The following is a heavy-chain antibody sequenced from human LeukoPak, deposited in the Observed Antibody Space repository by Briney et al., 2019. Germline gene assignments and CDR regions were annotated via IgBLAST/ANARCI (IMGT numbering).Heavy chain of an antibody. CDR3: ARPRKGFDP. Sequence: ASVKVSCKASGGTFSSYTISWVRQAPGQGLEWTGRIIPILGIANYAQKFQGRVTITADKSTSTAYMELSSLRSEDTVVYYCARPRKGFDPWGQGTLVTVSS. V-gene: IGHV1-69*02. J-gene: IGHJ5*02. CDR1: GGTFSSYT. CDR2: IIPILGIA.